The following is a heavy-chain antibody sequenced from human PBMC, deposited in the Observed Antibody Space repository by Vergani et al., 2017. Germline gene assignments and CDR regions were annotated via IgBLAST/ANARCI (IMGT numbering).Heavy chain of an antibody. J-gene: IGHJ2*01. CDR3: VKDNDYDADGPFDL. D-gene: IGHD3-16*01. CDR2: IDRNYGVK. Sequence: VEAGGGLVQPGGSLRLSCTASGFTFQAFAFHWVRQVSGRGLEWVSGIDRNYGVKNGNSFEGRFSISRDNAKKAAFLQMNNLRHVDTALYFCVKDNDYDADGPFDLWGRGTRVTVSS. CDR1: GFTFQAFA. V-gene: IGHV3-9*01.